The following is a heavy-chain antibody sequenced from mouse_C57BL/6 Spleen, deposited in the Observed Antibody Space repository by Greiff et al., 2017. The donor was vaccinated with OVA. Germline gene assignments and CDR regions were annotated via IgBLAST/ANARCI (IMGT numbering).Heavy chain of an antibody. Sequence: DVQLQESGGGLVKPGGSLKLSCAASGFTFSDYGMHWVRQAPEKGLEWVAYISSGSSTIYYADTVKGRFTISRDNAKNTLFLQMTSLRSEDTAMYYCARGDGYYAMDYWGQGTSVTVSS. CDR2: ISSGSSTI. CDR3: ARGDGYYAMDY. J-gene: IGHJ4*01. CDR1: GFTFSDYG. D-gene: IGHD1-2*01. V-gene: IGHV5-17*01.